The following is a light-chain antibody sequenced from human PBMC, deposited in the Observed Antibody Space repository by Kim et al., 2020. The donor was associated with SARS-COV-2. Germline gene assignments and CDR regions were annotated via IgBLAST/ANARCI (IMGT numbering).Light chain of an antibody. J-gene: IGLJ3*02. Sequence: LTQPPSVSKGLRQTATLTCTGNSNNVGNQGAAWLQQHQGHPPKLLSYRNNNRPSGISERLSASRSGNTASLTITGLQPEDEADYYCSAWDSSLSAAVFGGGTKLTVL. V-gene: IGLV10-54*01. CDR3: SAWDSSLSAAV. CDR1: SNNVGNQG. CDR2: RNN.